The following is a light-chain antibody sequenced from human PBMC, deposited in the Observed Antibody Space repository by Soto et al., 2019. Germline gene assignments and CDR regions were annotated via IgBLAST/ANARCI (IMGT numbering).Light chain of an antibody. CDR3: QQSSMTPFT. Sequence: DIQMTQSPSSLSASAGDRVTITCRASQSISSYLNWYQQKPGKAPKLLIYAASNLQSEVPSRFSGSGSGTDVTLTISSLQPEDFATYFCQQSSMTPFTFGPGTKVEIK. CDR1: QSISSY. V-gene: IGKV1-39*01. CDR2: AAS. J-gene: IGKJ3*01.